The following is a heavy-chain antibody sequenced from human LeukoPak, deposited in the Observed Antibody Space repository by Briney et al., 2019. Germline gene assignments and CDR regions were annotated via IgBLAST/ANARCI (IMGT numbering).Heavy chain of an antibody. J-gene: IGHJ4*02. V-gene: IGHV4-34*01. CDR3: ARGPVVVEPGVYYFDY. CDR1: GGSFSGYY. Sequence: PSETLSLTCAVYGGSFSGYYWSWIRQPPGKGREWIGEINHSGSTNYNPSLKSRVTISVDTSKNQFSLKLSSVTAADTAVYYCARGPVVVEPGVYYFDYWGQGTLVTASS. CDR2: INHSGST. D-gene: IGHD2-15*01.